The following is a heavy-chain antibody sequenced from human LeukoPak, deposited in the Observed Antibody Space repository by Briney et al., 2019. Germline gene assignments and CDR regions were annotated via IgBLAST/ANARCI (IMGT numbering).Heavy chain of an antibody. Sequence: GGSLRLSCAASGFTFSSYAMSWVRQAPGKGLEWVSAISGSGGSTYYADSVKGRFTISRDNSKNTLYLQMNSLRAEDTAVYYCAKDRNPGYSSGWYPIDYWGQGTLVTVSS. CDR3: AKDRNPGYSSGWYPIDY. CDR1: GFTFSSYA. CDR2: ISGSGGST. V-gene: IGHV3-23*01. D-gene: IGHD6-19*01. J-gene: IGHJ4*02.